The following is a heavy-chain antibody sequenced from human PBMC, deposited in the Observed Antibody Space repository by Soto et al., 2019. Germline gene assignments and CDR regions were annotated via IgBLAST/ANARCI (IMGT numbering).Heavy chain of an antibody. V-gene: IGHV1-18*01. CDR3: ARGRAATLAAAGHDY. CDR2: ISPYNGNT. D-gene: IGHD6-13*01. J-gene: IGHJ4*02. CDR1: GYTFTSYG. Sequence: QVQLVQSGAEEKKPGASVKVSCKASGYTFTSYGISWVRQAPGQGLEWMGWISPYNGNTKYAQKIQGRVTMTTDTYTSTDYMDLRSLRSDDTAVYYCARGRAATLAAAGHDYWGQGTLVTVSS.